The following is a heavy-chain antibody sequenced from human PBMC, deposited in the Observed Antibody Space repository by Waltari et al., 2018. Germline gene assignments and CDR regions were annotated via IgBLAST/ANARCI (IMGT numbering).Heavy chain of an antibody. J-gene: IGHJ5*02. V-gene: IGHV4-59*08. CDR3: ASTVLYPSYDL. CDR1: GGSISSHY. Sequence: QVQLQESGPGLVKPSETLSLTCTVSGGSISSHYWSWIRQPPGKGLEWIGYIYYSGSTNYNPSLKSRVTISVDTSKNQFSLKLSSVTAADTAVYYCASTVLYPSYDLWGQGTLVTVSS. CDR2: IYYSGST.